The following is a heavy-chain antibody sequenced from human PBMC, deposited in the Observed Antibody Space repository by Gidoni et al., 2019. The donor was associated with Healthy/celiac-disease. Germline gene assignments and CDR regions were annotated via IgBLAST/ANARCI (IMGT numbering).Heavy chain of an antibody. CDR3: ARGYSSSWYGESWFDP. J-gene: IGHJ5*02. D-gene: IGHD6-13*01. Sequence: EVQLVESGGGLVQPGGSLRLSCAASGFTFSSYWMSWVRQAPGKGLEWVANIKQDGSEKYYVDSVKGRFTISRDNAKNSLYLQMNSLRAEDTAVYYCARGYSSSWYGESWFDPWGQGTLVTVSS. CDR1: GFTFSSYW. V-gene: IGHV3-7*04. CDR2: IKQDGSEK.